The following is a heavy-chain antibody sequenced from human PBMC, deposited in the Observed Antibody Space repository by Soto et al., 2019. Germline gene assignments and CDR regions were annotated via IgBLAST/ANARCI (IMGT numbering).Heavy chain of an antibody. CDR3: ARVPHWNYDYYFYMDV. D-gene: IGHD1-1*01. CDR1: RGAFSNYA. J-gene: IGHJ6*03. CDR2: FVPMFGTA. V-gene: IGHV1-69*01. Sequence: QVQLVQSGAEVKKPGSSVRVSCKASRGAFSNYAVSWVRQAPGQGLEGVGGFVPMFGTANYTQKFQDRVTITADEFTSTAYMEVRSLTYEDTAVYYCARVPHWNYDYYFYMDVWGKGTTVTVAS.